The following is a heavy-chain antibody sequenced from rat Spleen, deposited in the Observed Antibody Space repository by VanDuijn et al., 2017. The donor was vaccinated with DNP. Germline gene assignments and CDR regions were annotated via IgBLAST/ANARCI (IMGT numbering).Heavy chain of an antibody. D-gene: IGHD1-11*01. CDR1: GFTFTDFS. CDR2: IRDPANGYTT. Sequence: EVKLLESGGGLVQPGGSMRLSCAASGFTFTDFSMNWIRQPAGKAPEWLGFIRDPANGYTTHYSPSVKGRFTISRDNAKNTLYLQMDSLRSEDTATYYCTTDFERGYWGQGVMVTVSS. V-gene: IGHV7-7*01. J-gene: IGHJ2*01. CDR3: TTDFERGY.